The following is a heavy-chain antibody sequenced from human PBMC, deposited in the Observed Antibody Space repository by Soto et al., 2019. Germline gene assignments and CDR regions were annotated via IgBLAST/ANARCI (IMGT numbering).Heavy chain of an antibody. Sequence: QVQLEQSGAEVKKPGDSVKVSCKASGYTVTHFDITWVRQAPVQGLEWMGATSPHNFNTNYAQKVRGRFTLTTEKSTNTDSMDLRSLIADDTAVYYCARDEWGYDILTGYYKAHHFDYWGQGVPVTVSS. CDR2: TSPHNFNT. D-gene: IGHD3-9*01. CDR3: ARDEWGYDILTGYYKAHHFDY. J-gene: IGHJ4*02. CDR1: GYTVTHFD. V-gene: IGHV1-18*01.